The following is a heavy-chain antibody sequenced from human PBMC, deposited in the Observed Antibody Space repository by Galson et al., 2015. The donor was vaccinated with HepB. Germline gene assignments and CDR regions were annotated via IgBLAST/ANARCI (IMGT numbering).Heavy chain of an antibody. CDR2: IYYTGST. J-gene: IGHJ4*02. V-gene: IGHV4-39*01. CDR1: GGSIISSRNY. D-gene: IGHD2-2*01. CDR3: ARPRYCSSASCSASFDY. Sequence: ETLSLTCTVSGGSIISSRNYWGWIRQPPGKGLEWIGGIYYTGSTHYNSSLKSRLTLSVDTSKNQFSLRLTSVTAADTAVYYCARPRYCSSASCSASFDYWGQGTLVTVSS.